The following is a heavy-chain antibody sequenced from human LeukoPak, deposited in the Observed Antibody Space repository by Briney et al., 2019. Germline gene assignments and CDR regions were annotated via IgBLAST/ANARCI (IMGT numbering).Heavy chain of an antibody. V-gene: IGHV3-9*01. CDR1: GFTFDDYA. CDR3: TAGGATSFDY. D-gene: IGHD1-26*01. J-gene: IGHJ4*02. CDR2: ISWNSGSI. Sequence: PGRSLRLSCAASGFTFDDYAMHWVRQAPGKGLEWVSGISWNSGSIGYADSVKGRFTISRGNAKNSLFLHMNSLRAEDTAVYYCTAGGATSFDYWGQGTLVTVSS.